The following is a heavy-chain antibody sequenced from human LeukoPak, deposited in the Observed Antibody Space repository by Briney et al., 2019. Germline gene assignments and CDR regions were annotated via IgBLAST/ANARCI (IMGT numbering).Heavy chain of an antibody. V-gene: IGHV3-33*07. Sequence: PGTSLRLSCVASGFSFKSYGMYWVRQAPGKGLEWVAVIWYDGSEKYYGGPVKGRFTISRDNSKNTLYLQMNTLRVDDTAVYYCARDVAATGTNAFDVWDQGTMVTVSS. CDR3: ARDVAATGTNAFDV. CDR2: IWYDGSEK. J-gene: IGHJ3*01. D-gene: IGHD1-1*01. CDR1: GFSFKSYG.